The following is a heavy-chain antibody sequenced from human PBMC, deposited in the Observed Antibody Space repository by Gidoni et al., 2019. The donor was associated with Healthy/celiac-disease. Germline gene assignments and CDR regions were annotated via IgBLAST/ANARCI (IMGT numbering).Heavy chain of an antibody. D-gene: IGHD3-22*01. CDR1: GFTFSSYA. V-gene: IGHV3-23*01. J-gene: IGHJ3*02. CDR2: ISGSGGST. CDR3: AKTRGASTMIVVVIDAFDI. Sequence: EVQLLESGGGLVQPGGSLRLPCAASGFTFSSYAMSWVRQAPGTGLEWVPAISGSGGSTYYADSVKGRFTISRDNSKNTLYLQMNSLRAEDTAVYYCAKTRGASTMIVVVIDAFDIWGQGTMVTVSS.